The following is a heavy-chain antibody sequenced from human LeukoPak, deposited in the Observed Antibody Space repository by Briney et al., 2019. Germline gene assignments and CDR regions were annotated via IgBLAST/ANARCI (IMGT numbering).Heavy chain of an antibody. D-gene: IGHD4-17*01. CDR2: IYYSGST. V-gene: IGHV4-61*01. CDR1: GGSVSSGSYY. J-gene: IGHJ5*02. CDR3: ARVQDYGDYVGNNWFDP. Sequence: SETLSLTCTVSGGSVSSGSYYWSWIRQPPGKGLEWIGYIYYSGSTNHNPSLKSRVTISVDTSKNQFSLKLSSVTAADTAVYYCARVQDYGDYVGNNWFDPWGQGTLVTVSS.